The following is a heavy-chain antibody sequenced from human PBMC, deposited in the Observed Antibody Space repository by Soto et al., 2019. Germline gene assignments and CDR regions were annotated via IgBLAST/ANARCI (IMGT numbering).Heavy chain of an antibody. CDR3: ARVYRQYCSSTSCYTRPTGGLYYYYGMDV. Sequence: PSETLSLTCTVSGGSISSGGYYWSWIRQHPGKGLEWIGYIYYSGSTYYNPSLKSRVTISVDTSKNQSSLKLSSVTAADTAVYYCARVYRQYCSSTSCYTRPTGGLYYYYGMDVWGQGTTVTVSS. CDR2: IYYSGST. D-gene: IGHD2-2*02. CDR1: GGSISSGGYY. J-gene: IGHJ6*02. V-gene: IGHV4-31*03.